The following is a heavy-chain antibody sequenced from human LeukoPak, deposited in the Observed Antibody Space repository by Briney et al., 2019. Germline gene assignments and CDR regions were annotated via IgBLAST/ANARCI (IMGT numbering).Heavy chain of an antibody. CDR1: GFTFSSYS. V-gene: IGHV3-21*01. D-gene: IGHD6-6*01. Sequence: WGSLRLSCAASGFTFSSYSMNWVRQAPGKGLEWVASISKSSSYIYYADSLKGRFTISRDNAKDSVYLQMNSLRAEDTAVYYCAREREYRSSSLSAGTWYSDYWGQGTLVTVPS. J-gene: IGHJ4*02. CDR3: AREREYRSSSLSAGTWYSDY. CDR2: ISKSSSYI.